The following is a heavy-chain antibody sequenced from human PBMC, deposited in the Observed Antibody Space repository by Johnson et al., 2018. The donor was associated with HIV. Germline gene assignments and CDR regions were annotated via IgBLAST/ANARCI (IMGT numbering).Heavy chain of an antibody. CDR1: GFTFSSYD. CDR3: AKDRSMDDAFDV. CDR2: IGTAGDT. J-gene: IGHJ3*01. V-gene: IGHV3-13*01. D-gene: IGHD1-26*01. Sequence: VQLVESGGGLKQPGGSLRLSCAASGFTFSSYDMHWVRQATGKGLEWVSTIGTAGDTYYPGSVKGRFTISRDNAKNTLYLHMNSLRAEDTAVYYCAKDRSMDDAFDVWGQGTMVTVSS.